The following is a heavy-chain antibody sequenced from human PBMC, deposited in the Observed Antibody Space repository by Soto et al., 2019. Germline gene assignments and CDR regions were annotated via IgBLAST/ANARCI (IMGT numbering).Heavy chain of an antibody. J-gene: IGHJ4*02. D-gene: IGHD3-16*02. Sequence: PSETLSLTCTVSGGSISSSSYYWGWIRQPPGKGLEWIGSIYYSGSTYYNPSLKSRVTISVDTSKNQFSLKLSSVTAADTAVYYCARLYDYIWGSYRFFDYWGQGTLVTVS. CDR3: ARLYDYIWGSYRFFDY. V-gene: IGHV4-39*01. CDR1: GGSISSSSYY. CDR2: IYYSGST.